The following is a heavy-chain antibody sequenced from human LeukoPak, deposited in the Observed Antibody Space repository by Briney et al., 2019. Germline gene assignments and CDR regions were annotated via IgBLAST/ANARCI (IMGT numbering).Heavy chain of an antibody. Sequence: ASVKVSFKASGGTFSSYAISWVRQAPGQGLEWMGGIIPIFGTANYAQKFQGRVTITTDESTSTAYMELSRLRSDDTAVYYCARDARIAAAGTSWGLGYWGQGTLVTVSS. CDR3: ARDARIAAAGTSWGLGY. D-gene: IGHD6-13*01. J-gene: IGHJ4*02. CDR2: IIPIFGTA. V-gene: IGHV1-69*05. CDR1: GGTFSSYA.